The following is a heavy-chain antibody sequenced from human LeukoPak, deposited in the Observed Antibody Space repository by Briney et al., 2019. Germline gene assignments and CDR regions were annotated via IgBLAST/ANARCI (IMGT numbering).Heavy chain of an antibody. Sequence: GRSLRLSCAASGFTFDDYAMHWVRQAPGKGLEWVSGIIWNSGSIAYADSVKGRFTISRDNARNSLYLQMNSLRAEDTALYYCAKGRGLGSSGPIYWGQGTLVTVSS. V-gene: IGHV3-9*01. CDR3: AKGRGLGSSGPIY. J-gene: IGHJ4*02. CDR1: GFTFDDYA. CDR2: IIWNSGSI. D-gene: IGHD6-6*01.